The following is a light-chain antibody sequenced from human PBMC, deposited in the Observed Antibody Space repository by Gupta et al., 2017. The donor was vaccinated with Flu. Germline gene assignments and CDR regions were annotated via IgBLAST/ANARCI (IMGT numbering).Light chain of an antibody. CDR3: CSCAGSDTLV. CDR2: DVT. CDR1: SSDIGHYNY. J-gene: IGLJ2*01. V-gene: IGLV2-11*01. Sequence: SALTPPRPLSGSPGQSVTISCTGTSSDIGHYNYVSWFQQHPGKAPKLMIYDVTTRSSGVPARFSGSKSGNTASLTISGLQAEDEADYDCCSCAGSDTLVLGGGTKLTVL.